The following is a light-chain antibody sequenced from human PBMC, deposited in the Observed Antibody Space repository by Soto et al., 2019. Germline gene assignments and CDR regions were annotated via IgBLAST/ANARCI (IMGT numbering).Light chain of an antibody. CDR3: QQYKSYAPGT. V-gene: IGKV1-5*01. CDR1: QSITSW. J-gene: IGKJ1*01. Sequence: DIQMTQSPSTLSASVGDRVTITCRASQSITSWLAWYQQKPGKAPKLLIYDASSSESGVPSRFSGSGSGTEFNLTISGLQPDDFATYDCQQYKSYAPGTFGQGTKVEIK. CDR2: DAS.